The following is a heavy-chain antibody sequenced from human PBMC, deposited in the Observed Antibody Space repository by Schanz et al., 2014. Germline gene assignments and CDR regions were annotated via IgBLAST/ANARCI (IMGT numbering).Heavy chain of an antibody. V-gene: IGHV1-46*01. J-gene: IGHJ3*02. Sequence: QVQLVQSGAEVKKPGSSVKVSCKASGGTFSSYSISWVRQAPGQGLEWMGIINLSGGSTRYGQKFQGRITVTTDTSTSTVYLELSSLRSDDTAVYYCTRGGYSYALSAFDIWGQGTMVTVSS. CDR2: INLSGGST. CDR3: TRGGYSYALSAFDI. CDR1: GGTFSSYS. D-gene: IGHD5-18*01.